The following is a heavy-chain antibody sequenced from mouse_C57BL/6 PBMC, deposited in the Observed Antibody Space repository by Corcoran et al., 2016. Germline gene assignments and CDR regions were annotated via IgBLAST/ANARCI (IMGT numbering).Heavy chain of an antibody. Sequence: QIQLVQSGPEPKKPGETVKISCKASGYTFTTYGMSWVKQAPGKGLKWMGWINTYSGVPTYADDFKGRFAFSLETSASTAYLQINNLKNEDTATYFCARWLLDYWGQGTTLTVSS. CDR2: INTYSGVP. CDR3: ARWLLDY. J-gene: IGHJ2*01. D-gene: IGHD2-3*01. CDR1: GYTFTTYG. V-gene: IGHV9-3*01.